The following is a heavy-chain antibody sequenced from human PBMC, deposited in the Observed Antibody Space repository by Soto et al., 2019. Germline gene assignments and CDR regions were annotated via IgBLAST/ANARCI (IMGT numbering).Heavy chain of an antibody. J-gene: IGHJ4*02. CDR3: ALGSGSYYNVPLDY. CDR1: GFTLSSYA. CDR2: ISYDGSNK. D-gene: IGHD3-10*01. V-gene: IGHV3-30-3*01. Sequence: GGSLRLSCAASGFTLSSYAMHWVRQAPGKGLEWVAVISYDGSNKYYADSVKGRFTISRDNSKNTLYLQMNSLRAEDTAVYYCALGSGSYYNVPLDYWGQGTLVTVSS.